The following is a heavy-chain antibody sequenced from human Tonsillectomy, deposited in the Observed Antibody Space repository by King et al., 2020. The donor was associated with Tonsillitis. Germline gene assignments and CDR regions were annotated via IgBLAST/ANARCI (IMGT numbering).Heavy chain of an antibody. CDR2: ITDSGAGT. J-gene: IGHJ1*01. CDR1: GFTFSSYA. V-gene: IGHV3-23*04. CDR3: VKAPPRVGYVQH. D-gene: IGHD2-15*01. Sequence: VQLVESGGGLVQPGGSLRLSCAASGFTFSSYAMRWVRQAPGGGLEWVSSITDSGAGTYHADSVRGRFTISRDNSKNILYLQMNSLRVDDTAVYYCVKAPPRVGYVQHWGKGTLATVPS.